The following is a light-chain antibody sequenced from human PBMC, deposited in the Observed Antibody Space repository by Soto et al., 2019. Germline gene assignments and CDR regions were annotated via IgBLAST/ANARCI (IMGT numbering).Light chain of an antibody. Sequence: EIVLTQSPGTLSLSPGARATLSCRASQTVSSNYLAWYQQYPGQAPRLLIFGASSRATGIPDRFSGSGSGTDFTLTISRLEPEDFAVYFCQQFGSSPPWTFGQGTKVEIK. CDR3: QQFGSSPPWT. CDR2: GAS. CDR1: QTVSSNY. J-gene: IGKJ1*01. V-gene: IGKV3-20*01.